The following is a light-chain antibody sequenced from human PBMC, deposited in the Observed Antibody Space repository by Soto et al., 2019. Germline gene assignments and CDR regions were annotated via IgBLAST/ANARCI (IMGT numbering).Light chain of an antibody. J-gene: IGLJ2*01. CDR2: RNN. Sequence: QAVVTQPPSASGTPGQRVTISCSGSRYNIGSNTVSWYQQVPGTAPRLLLYRNNLRPSGVPDRFSGSKSDTSASLAISGLQSEDEADYDCAAWDDSQNGYVVFGGGTKLTVL. V-gene: IGLV1-44*01. CDR1: RYNIGSNT. CDR3: AAWDDSQNGYVV.